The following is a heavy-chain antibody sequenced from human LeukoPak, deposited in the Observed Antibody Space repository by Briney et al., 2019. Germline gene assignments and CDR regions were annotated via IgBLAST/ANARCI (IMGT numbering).Heavy chain of an antibody. D-gene: IGHD3-10*01. CDR1: GGSISSYY. V-gene: IGHV4-59*01. Sequence: PETLSLTCTVSGGSISSYYWSWIRQPPGKGLEWIGYIYYSGSTNYNPSLKSRVTISVDTSKNQFSLKLSSVTAADTAVYYCARSYYGTYDYWGQGTLVTVSS. CDR3: ARSYYGTYDY. CDR2: IYYSGST. J-gene: IGHJ4*02.